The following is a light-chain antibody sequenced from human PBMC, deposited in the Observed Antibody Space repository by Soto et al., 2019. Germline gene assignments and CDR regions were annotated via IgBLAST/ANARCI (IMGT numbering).Light chain of an antibody. CDR3: QQYSDWWT. J-gene: IGKJ1*01. CDR1: QSINSN. Sequence: EIVMTQSPATLSVSPGERATLSCRASQSINSNLAWYQQKPGQAPRLLVYGASTRATGIPARFSGSGSGTDFTLTISSLQSEDSAVYFCQQYSDWWTFGQGTKVEAK. V-gene: IGKV3-15*01. CDR2: GAS.